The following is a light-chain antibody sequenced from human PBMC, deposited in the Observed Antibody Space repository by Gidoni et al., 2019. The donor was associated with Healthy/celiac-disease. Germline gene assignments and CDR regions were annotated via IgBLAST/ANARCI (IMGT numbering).Light chain of an antibody. CDR1: QSISSY. J-gene: IGKJ4*01. CDR3: QQSYSTPPT. CDR2: AAS. Sequence: DIQMTPSPSSLSASVGDRVTITCRASQSISSYLNWYPQKPGKAPKLLIYAASSLKSGVPSRFSGSGSWTDFTLTISSLQPEDFATYYCQQSYSTPPTFGGGTKVEIK. V-gene: IGKV1-39*01.